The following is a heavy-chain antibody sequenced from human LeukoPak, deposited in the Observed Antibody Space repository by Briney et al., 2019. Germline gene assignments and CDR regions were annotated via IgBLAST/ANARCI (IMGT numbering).Heavy chain of an antibody. CDR1: GFTVSSNY. Sequence: PGGSLRLSCAASGFTVSSNYMSWVRQAPGEGLEWVSVIYSGGSTYYADSVKGRFTISRDNSKNTLYLQMNSLRAEDTAVYYCARGPLYGDYGKTIDYWGQGTLVTVSS. CDR2: IYSGGST. CDR3: ARGPLYGDYGKTIDY. V-gene: IGHV3-66*01. D-gene: IGHD4-17*01. J-gene: IGHJ4*02.